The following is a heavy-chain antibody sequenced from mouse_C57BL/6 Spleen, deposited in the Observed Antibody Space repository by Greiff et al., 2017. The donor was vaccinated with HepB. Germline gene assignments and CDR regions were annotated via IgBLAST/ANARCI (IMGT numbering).Heavy chain of an antibody. CDR1: GYTFTSYW. CDR2: IDPSDSYT. Sequence: VQLQQPGAELVKPGASVKLSCKASGYTFTSYWMQWVKQRPGQGLEWIGEIDPSDSYTNYNQKFKGKATLTVDTSSSTAYMQLSSLTSEDSAVYYCARGSSGYGGFAYWGQGTLVTVSA. CDR3: ARGSSGYGGFAY. D-gene: IGHD3-2*02. V-gene: IGHV1-50*01. J-gene: IGHJ3*01.